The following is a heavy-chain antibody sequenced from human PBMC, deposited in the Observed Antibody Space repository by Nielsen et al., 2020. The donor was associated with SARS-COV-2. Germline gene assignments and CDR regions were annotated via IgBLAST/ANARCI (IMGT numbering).Heavy chain of an antibody. CDR2: VSGSGYST. CDR3: AKDGVIGYGDYPDYCGLDV. Sequence: GESLKISCAASEFTFSNYAMSWVRQAPGKGLEWVSGVSGSGYSTYYADSVKGRFTISRDNSENSLYLQMNSLRAEDTAVYYCAKDGVIGYGDYPDYCGLDVWGQGTTVTVSS. D-gene: IGHD4-17*01. V-gene: IGHV3-23*01. CDR1: EFTFSNYA. J-gene: IGHJ6*02.